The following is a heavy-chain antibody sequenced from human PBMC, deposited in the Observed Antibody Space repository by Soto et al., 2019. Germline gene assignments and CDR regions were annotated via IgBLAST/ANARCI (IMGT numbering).Heavy chain of an antibody. V-gene: IGHV1-18*01. J-gene: IGHJ4*02. CDR3: ARVREVWLVLGY. CDR1: GYTFTSYG. D-gene: IGHD6-19*01. CDR2: ISAYNGNT. Sequence: ASVKVSCKASGYTFTSYGISWVRQAPGQGLEWVGWISAYNGNTNYAQKLQGRVTMTTDTSTSTAYIELRSLRSDDTAVYYCARVREVWLVLGYWGQGTLVTVSS.